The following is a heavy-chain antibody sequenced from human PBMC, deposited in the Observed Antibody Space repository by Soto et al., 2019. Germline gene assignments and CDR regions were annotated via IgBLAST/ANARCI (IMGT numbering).Heavy chain of an antibody. J-gene: IGHJ4*02. V-gene: IGHV3-30*18. D-gene: IGHD5-12*01. CDR1: GFTFSSYG. Sequence: PGGSLRLSCAASGFTFSSYGMHWVRQAPGKGLEWVAVISYDGSNKYYADSVKGRFTISRDNSKNTLYLQMNSLRAEDTAVYYCAKDVRDGYNYLFDYWGQGTLVTVSS. CDR3: AKDVRDGYNYLFDY. CDR2: ISYDGSNK.